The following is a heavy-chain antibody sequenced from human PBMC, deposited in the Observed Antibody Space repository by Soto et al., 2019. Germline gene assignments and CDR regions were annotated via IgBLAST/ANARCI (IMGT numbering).Heavy chain of an antibody. CDR2: INAGNGNT. Sequence: ASVKVSCKASGSTFTSYAMHWVRQAPGQRLEWMGWINAGNGNTKYSQKFQGRVTITRDTSASTAYMELSSLRSEDKAVYYCERKQGRGIAAAAYYGMDVWGQGTTVTVSS. D-gene: IGHD6-13*01. CDR3: ERKQGRGIAAAAYYGMDV. CDR1: GSTFTSYA. J-gene: IGHJ6*02. V-gene: IGHV1-3*01.